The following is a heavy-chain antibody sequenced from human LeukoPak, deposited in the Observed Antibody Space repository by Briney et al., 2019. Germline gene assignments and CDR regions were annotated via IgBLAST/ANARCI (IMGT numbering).Heavy chain of an antibody. CDR3: ARGEDIVVVVAATSRLVDWFDP. V-gene: IGHV4-39*07. CDR1: GGSISSSSYY. Sequence: SETLSLTCTVSGGSISSSSYYWGWIRQPPGKGLERIGSIYYSGSTYYNPSLKSRVTISVDTSKNQFSLKLSSVTAADTAVYYCARGEDIVVVVAATSRLVDWFDPWGQGTLVTVSS. D-gene: IGHD2-15*01. CDR2: IYYSGST. J-gene: IGHJ5*02.